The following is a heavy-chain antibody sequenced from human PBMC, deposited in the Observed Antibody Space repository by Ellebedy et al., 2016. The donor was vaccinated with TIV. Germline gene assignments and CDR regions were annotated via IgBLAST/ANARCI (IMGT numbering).Heavy chain of an antibody. V-gene: IGHV3-74*01. D-gene: IGHD5-12*01. CDR1: ELTFTGYW. CDR2: IDSGGTST. CDR3: ARETATELHY. J-gene: IGHJ4*02. Sequence: GESLKISCVASELTFTGYWMHWVRQAPGKGLVWVSRIDSGGTSTSYADSVMGRFTIPRDNAKSTLYLQMNSLRAEDTAVYYCARETATELHYWGQGTLVTVSS.